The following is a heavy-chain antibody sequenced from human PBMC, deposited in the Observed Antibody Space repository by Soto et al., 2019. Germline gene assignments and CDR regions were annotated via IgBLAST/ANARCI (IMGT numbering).Heavy chain of an antibody. CDR3: ARDKGYCSDTSCPDFDY. Sequence: GASVKVSCTASGGTLNSYTFSWVRQAPGQGFEWMGRVIPNLGVTNYAKKFQGRFTIVVDTSTSTAYMELNSLRYEDTAVYYCARDKGYCSDTSCPDFDYWGQGTLVTVSS. CDR1: GGTLNSYT. J-gene: IGHJ4*02. V-gene: IGHV1-69*04. D-gene: IGHD2-15*01. CDR2: VIPNLGVT.